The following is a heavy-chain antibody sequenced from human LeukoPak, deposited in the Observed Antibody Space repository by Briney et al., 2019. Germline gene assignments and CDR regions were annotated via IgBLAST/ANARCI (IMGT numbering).Heavy chain of an antibody. CDR1: GYTFTGYY. CDR3: ASTPPMNGQSRHYYYYMDV. Sequence: ASVKVSCKASGYTFTGYYMHWVRQAPGQGLEWMGWINPNSGGTNYAQKFQGRVTMTRDTSISTAYMELSRLRSDDTAVYYCASTPPMNGQSRHYYYYMDVWGKGTTVTVSS. CDR2: INPNSGGT. D-gene: IGHD2-15*01. V-gene: IGHV1-2*02. J-gene: IGHJ6*03.